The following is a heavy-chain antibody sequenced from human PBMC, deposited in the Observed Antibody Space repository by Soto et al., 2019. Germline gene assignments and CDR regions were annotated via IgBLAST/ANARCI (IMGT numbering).Heavy chain of an antibody. J-gene: IGHJ2*01. V-gene: IGHV3-64*01. D-gene: IGHD2-21*02. Sequence: EVQLVESGGGLVQPGGSLRLSCAASGFMFNSYAMHWVRQAPGKGLEYVSAISSLGDSTFYANSVKDRFTISRDNSKNTLYLLMGSLRAEDMAVYYCARRTAGWYFDLWGRGTLVTVSS. CDR2: ISSLGDST. CDR3: ARRTAGWYFDL. CDR1: GFMFNSYA.